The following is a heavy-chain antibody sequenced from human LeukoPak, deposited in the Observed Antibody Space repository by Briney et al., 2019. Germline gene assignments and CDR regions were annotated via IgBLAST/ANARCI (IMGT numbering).Heavy chain of an antibody. Sequence: GGSLRLSCVASGFTFSNYWMSWVRQAPGKGLEWVANIKQDSSEKYYVDSVKGRFTISRDNAKKSLYLQLNNLRPEDTAVYYCVQGWRDNWGQGTLVTVSS. CDR1: GFTFSNYW. V-gene: IGHV3-7*01. D-gene: IGHD2-15*01. J-gene: IGHJ4*02. CDR3: VQGWRDN. CDR2: IKQDSSEK.